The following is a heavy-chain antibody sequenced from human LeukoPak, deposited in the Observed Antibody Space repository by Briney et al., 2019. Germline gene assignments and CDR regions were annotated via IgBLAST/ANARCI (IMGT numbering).Heavy chain of an antibody. D-gene: IGHD1-14*01. CDR1: GGSFSGYY. Sequence: PSDTLSLTCAVYGGSFSGYYWSWIRQPPGKGLEWIGEINHSGNTNYHPSLKSRVTISVDTSKNQFSLKLSSVTAADTAVYYCARGGIGYYFDYWGQGTLVTV. CDR3: ARGGIGYYFDY. J-gene: IGHJ4*02. V-gene: IGHV4-34*01. CDR2: INHSGNT.